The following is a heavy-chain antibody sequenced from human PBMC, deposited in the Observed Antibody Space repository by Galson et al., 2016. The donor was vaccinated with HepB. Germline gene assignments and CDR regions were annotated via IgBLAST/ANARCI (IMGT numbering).Heavy chain of an antibody. CDR1: GGSVSSGGYY. J-gene: IGHJ2*01. Sequence: SETLSLTCTVSGGSVSSGGYYWSWIRQPPGKGLEWLGCINYSGSTKYNYSLKSRVTISVDTSKNQFSLKLSSVTAADTAVYSCARVVVATSDSWYFDLWGRGTLVTVSS. D-gene: IGHD5-12*01. V-gene: IGHV4-61*08. CDR3: ARVVVATSDSWYFDL. CDR2: INYSGST.